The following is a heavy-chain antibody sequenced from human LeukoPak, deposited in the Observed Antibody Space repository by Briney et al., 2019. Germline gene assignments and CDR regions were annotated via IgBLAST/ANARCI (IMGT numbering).Heavy chain of an antibody. V-gene: IGHV1-18*01. CDR3: AKYGEWGLWFGEPTTNFDY. CDR2: ISGYNGNT. J-gene: IGHJ4*02. D-gene: IGHD3-10*01. Sequence: ASVKVSCKASGYTFLNYAISWVRQAPGQGLEWMGWISGYNGNTNYAQKVQGRVIMTTDISTRTAYMELRSLRSDDTAVYFCAKYGEWGLWFGEPTTNFDYWGQGTLVTVSS. CDR1: GYTFLNYA.